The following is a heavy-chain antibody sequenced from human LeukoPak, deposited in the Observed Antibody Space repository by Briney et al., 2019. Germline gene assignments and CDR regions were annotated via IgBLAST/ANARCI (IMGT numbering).Heavy chain of an antibody. CDR3: AKGRMVRGVITFDP. CDR2: IYYSGST. D-gene: IGHD3-10*01. Sequence: SETLSLTCTVSGGSISNKYWSWIRQPPGKGLEWIGYIYYSGSTNYNPSLKSRVTIFVDTSKNQFSLKLSSVTAADTAMYYCAKGRMVRGVITFDPWGQGTLVTVSS. CDR1: GGSISNKY. J-gene: IGHJ5*02. V-gene: IGHV4-59*01.